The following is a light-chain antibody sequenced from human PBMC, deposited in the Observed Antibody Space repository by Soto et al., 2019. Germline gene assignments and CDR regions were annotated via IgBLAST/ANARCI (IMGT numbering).Light chain of an antibody. CDR2: DAS. J-gene: IGKJ4*01. V-gene: IGKV3-15*01. CDR3: QQYSDWPPLT. CDR1: QSVSSS. Sequence: EIVMTQSPATLSVSPGERATLSCRASQSVSSSLAWYQHKPGQAPRLLMYDASTRATGIPDRFSGSGSGTEFALTISSLQSEDCAVYYCQQYSDWPPLTFGGGIKVEIK.